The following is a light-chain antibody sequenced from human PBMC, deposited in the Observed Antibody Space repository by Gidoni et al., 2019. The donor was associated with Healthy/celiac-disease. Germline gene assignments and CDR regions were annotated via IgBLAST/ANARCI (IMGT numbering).Light chain of an antibody. J-gene: IGKJ5*01. V-gene: IGKV4-1*01. CDR1: QSVLYSSNNKNY. CDR2: WAS. CDR3: QQYYSTPIT. Sequence: DIVMTQSPDSLAVSLGERATINCKSSQSVLYSSNNKNYLAWYQQKPGQPPKLLIYWASTRESGVPDRFSGSGSGKDFTLTISSLQAEDVAVYYCQQYYSTPITFXXXTRLEIK.